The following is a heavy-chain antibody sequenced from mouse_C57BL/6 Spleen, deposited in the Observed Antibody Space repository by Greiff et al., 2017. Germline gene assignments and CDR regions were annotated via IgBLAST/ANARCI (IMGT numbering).Heavy chain of an antibody. V-gene: IGHV1-50*01. CDR2: IDPSDSYT. J-gene: IGHJ4*01. Sequence: QVQLQQSGPELVKPGASVKISCKASGYAFSSSWMNWVKQRPGQGLEWIGEIDPSDSYTNYNQKFKGKATLTVDTSSSTAYMQLSSLTSEDSAVYYCAKAAQATYYAMDYWGQGTSVTVSS. CDR3: AKAAQATYYAMDY. CDR1: GYAFSSSW. D-gene: IGHD3-2*02.